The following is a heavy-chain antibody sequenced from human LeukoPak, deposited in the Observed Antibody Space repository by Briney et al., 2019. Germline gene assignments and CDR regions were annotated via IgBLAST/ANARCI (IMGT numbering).Heavy chain of an antibody. D-gene: IGHD6-6*01. Sequence: SETLSLTCAVYGGSFSGYYWSWIRQPPGKGLEWIGEINHSGSTNYNPSLKSRVTISVDTSKNQFSLKLSSVTAADTAVYYCVRAFMIAARRPLDYWGQGTLVTVSS. J-gene: IGHJ4*02. CDR3: VRAFMIAARRPLDY. CDR1: GGSFSGYY. V-gene: IGHV4-34*01. CDR2: INHSGST.